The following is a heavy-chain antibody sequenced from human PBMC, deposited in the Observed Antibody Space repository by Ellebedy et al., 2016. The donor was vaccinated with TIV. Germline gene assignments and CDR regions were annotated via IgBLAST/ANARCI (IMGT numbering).Heavy chain of an antibody. CDR3: ARDLGRYGMDV. Sequence: MPSETLSLTCSVSGGSINNYYWTWIRQPPGQGLEWIGDIHHSGNSHIHPSLKSRVTLSVDTSKNQFSLDMTSVNAAETATYYCARDLGRYGMDVWGQGTTVTVSS. CDR2: IHHSGNS. V-gene: IGHV4-59*01. CDR1: GGSINNYY. J-gene: IGHJ6*02.